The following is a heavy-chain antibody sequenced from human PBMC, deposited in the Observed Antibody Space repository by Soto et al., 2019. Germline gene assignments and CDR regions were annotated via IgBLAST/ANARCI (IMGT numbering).Heavy chain of an antibody. D-gene: IGHD2-15*01. CDR1: GFTFSRYW. CDR2: IKQDGSEI. Sequence: PGGSLRLSCAASGFTFSRYWMTWVRQAPGKGLEWVANIKQDGSEIYYVDSVKGRFTISRDNAENSLYLQMNSLRAEDTAVYYCARAPVCSGGSCYDYWGPGTLHTVFS. CDR3: ARAPVCSGGSCYDY. J-gene: IGHJ4*02. V-gene: IGHV3-7*01.